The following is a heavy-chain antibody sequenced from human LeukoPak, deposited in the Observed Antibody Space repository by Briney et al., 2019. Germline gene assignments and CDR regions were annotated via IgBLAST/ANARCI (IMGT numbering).Heavy chain of an antibody. CDR1: GFTFSSYE. CDR2: ISSSGSTI. D-gene: IGHD1-26*01. CDR3: ARSGSYVDAFDI. V-gene: IGHV3-48*03. Sequence: GGSLRLSCAASGFTFSSYEMNWVRQAPGKGLEWVSYISSSGSTIYYADSVKGRFTISRDNSKNTLYLQMNSLRAEDTAVYYCARSGSYVDAFDIWGQGTMVTVSS. J-gene: IGHJ3*02.